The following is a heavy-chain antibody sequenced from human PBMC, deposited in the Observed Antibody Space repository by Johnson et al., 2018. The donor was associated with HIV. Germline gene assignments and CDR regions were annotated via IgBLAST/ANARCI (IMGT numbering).Heavy chain of an antibody. CDR1: GFTFSSYA. J-gene: IGHJ3*01. CDR2: ISYDGINK. V-gene: IGHV3-30-3*01. CDR3: GRDYDYDNSDQSGIDVFDV. D-gene: IGHD3-22*01. Sequence: QVQLVESGGGVVQPGRSLRLSCAASGFTFSSYAMHWVRQAPGKGLEWVAVISYDGINKYYADSVKGRFTISRDNSENTAYLQMNGLTVEDTAMYYCGRDYDYDNSDQSGIDVFDVWGQGTKVTVSS.